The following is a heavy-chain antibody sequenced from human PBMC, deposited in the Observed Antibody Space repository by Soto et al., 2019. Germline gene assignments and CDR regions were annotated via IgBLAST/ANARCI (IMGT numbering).Heavy chain of an antibody. CDR1: GGSISSYY. CDR3: ARTYYDFWSGYWRWFDP. V-gene: IGHV4-59*01. CDR2: IYYNGST. J-gene: IGHJ5*02. Sequence: SETLSLTCTVSGGSISSYYWSWIRQPPGKGLEWIGYIYYNGSTNYNPSLKSRVTISVDTSKNQVSLKLSSVTAADTAVYYCARTYYDFWSGYWRWFDPWGQGTLGTVS. D-gene: IGHD3-3*01.